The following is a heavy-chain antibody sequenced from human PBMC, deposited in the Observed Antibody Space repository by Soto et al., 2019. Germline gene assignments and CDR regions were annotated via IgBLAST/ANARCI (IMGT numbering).Heavy chain of an antibody. CDR2: IDSSGSDI. CDR1: GFTFNVFT. J-gene: IGHJ4*02. CDR3: AIARVLSTSPALY. V-gene: IGHV3-21*01. D-gene: IGHD2-15*01. Sequence: GGSLRLSCTASGFTFNVFTMNWVRQAPGKGLEWVSSIDSSGSDIHYADSLRGRFTISRDNAKNSLYLQMNSLRVEDTAVYYCAIARVLSTSPALYCGQGVLVTVSS.